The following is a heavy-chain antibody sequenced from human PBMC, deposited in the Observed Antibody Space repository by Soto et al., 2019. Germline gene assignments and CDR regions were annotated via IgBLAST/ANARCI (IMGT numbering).Heavy chain of an antibody. V-gene: IGHV3-23*01. D-gene: IGHD6-13*01. CDR2: ISGSGGRT. J-gene: IGHJ3*02. Sequence: EVQLLDSGGGLVQPGGSLRLSCAASGFTFSSYAMSWVRQAPGKGLEWVSAISGSGGRTYSADSVKGRFTNSRDNSKNTRYLQMNSMRAEDTAAYYCANAPIAAAANDAFDIWGQGTMVTVSS. CDR1: GFTFSSYA. CDR3: ANAPIAAAANDAFDI.